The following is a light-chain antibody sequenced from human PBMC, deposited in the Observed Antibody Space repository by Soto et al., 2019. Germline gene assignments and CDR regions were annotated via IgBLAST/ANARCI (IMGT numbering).Light chain of an antibody. Sequence: DIQMTQSPSSLSASVGDRVTITCQASQDISNYLNWYQQKPGKATKLLIYDASNLETGVPSRFSGSGSGTDFTSTISSLQPEDIATYYCQQYDNLPWTFGQGTKVEIK. CDR1: QDISNY. V-gene: IGKV1-33*01. CDR2: DAS. J-gene: IGKJ1*01. CDR3: QQYDNLPWT.